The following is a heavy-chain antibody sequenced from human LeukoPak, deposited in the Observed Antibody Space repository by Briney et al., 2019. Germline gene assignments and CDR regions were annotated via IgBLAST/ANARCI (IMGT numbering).Heavy chain of an antibody. CDR3: ARAAFGSSYYHFDS. J-gene: IGHJ4*01. CDR2: IYNSGNT. Sequence: SETLFMTCTVSGVSISNFYWSWIRQPPGKGLQRIGYIYNSGNTNYNPSLESRVTMSVDTSKNQFSLTLRSMAAADTAIYYCARAAFGSSYYHFDSWGQGILVLVSS. D-gene: IGHD1-26*01. V-gene: IGHV4-59*01. CDR1: GVSISNFY.